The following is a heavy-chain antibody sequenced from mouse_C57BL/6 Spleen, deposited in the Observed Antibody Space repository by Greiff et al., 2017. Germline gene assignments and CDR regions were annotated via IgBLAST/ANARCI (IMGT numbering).Heavy chain of an antibody. CDR3: ARRGTYYGSSLYAMDY. CDR1: GFTFSSYG. V-gene: IGHV5-6*02. D-gene: IGHD1-1*01. J-gene: IGHJ4*01. Sequence: EVKLQESGGDLVKPGGSLKLSCAASGFTFSSYGMSWVRQTPDKRLEWVATISTGGSYTYYPDSVKGRFTISRDNAKNTLYLQMSSLKSEDTAMYYCARRGTYYGSSLYAMDYWGQGTSVTVSS. CDR2: ISTGGSYT.